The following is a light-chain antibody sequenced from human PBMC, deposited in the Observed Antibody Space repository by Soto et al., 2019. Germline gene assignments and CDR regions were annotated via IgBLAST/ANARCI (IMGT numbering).Light chain of an antibody. J-gene: IGKJ1*01. CDR3: QQYGSSGP. CDR2: DAS. V-gene: IGKV3-20*01. CDR1: QSVRTSY. Sequence: EIVLTQSPGTLSLSPGERVCLSCRASQSVRTSYLAWYQQTPGQAPRPLIYDASNRAAGIPDRFSGSGSGTDFTLTISRLALEDFAVYYCQQYGSSGPFGQGTKVDIK.